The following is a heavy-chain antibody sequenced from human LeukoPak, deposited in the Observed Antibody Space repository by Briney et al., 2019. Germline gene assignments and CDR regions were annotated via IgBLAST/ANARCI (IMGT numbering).Heavy chain of an antibody. CDR3: ARGPGIDVAGVFDY. V-gene: IGHV1-18*04. CDR2: ISGYTSRT. J-gene: IGHJ4*02. D-gene: IGHD6-19*01. CDR1: GFGFSSYG. Sequence: GASVKVSCKASGFGFSSYGINWVRQAPGQRLEWMGWISGYTSRTKYLQKMRGRVTMTTDTSTNTAYMELRSLTSDDTAVYYCARGPGIDVAGVFDYWGQGSLVTVSS.